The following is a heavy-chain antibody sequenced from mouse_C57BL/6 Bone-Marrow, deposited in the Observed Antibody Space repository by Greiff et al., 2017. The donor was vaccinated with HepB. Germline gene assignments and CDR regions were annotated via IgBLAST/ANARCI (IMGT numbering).Heavy chain of an antibody. D-gene: IGHD2-4*01. V-gene: IGHV7-1*01. CDR2: SRNKANDYTT. Sequence: EVQLVDSGGGLVQSGRSLRLSCATSGFTFSDFYMEWVRQAPGKGLEWIAASRNKANDYTTEYSASVKGRFIVSRDTSQSILYLQMNALRAEDTAIYYCARDEGDYDGGAMDYWGQGTSVTVSS. CDR1: GFTFSDFY. J-gene: IGHJ4*01. CDR3: ARDEGDYDGGAMDY.